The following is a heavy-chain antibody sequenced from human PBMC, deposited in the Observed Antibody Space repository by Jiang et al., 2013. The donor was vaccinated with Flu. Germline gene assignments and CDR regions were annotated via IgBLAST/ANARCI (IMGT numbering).Heavy chain of an antibody. V-gene: IGHV1-46*01. CDR2: INPSGGST. CDR3: ARDDTRYSQGIRVPGGWFDP. Sequence: YMHWVRQAPGQGLEWMGIINPSGGSTSYAQKFQGRVTMTRDTSTSTVYMELSSLRSEDTAVYYCARDDTRYSQGIRVPGGWFDPWGQGTLVTVSS. D-gene: IGHD3-9*01. CDR1: Y. J-gene: IGHJ5*02.